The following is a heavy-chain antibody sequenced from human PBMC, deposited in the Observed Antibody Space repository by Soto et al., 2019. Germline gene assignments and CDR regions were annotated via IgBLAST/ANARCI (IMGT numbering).Heavy chain of an antibody. CDR1: GFTFSSYA. CDR3: AKSYRQGLVVVPAADDY. CDR2: ISGSGGST. D-gene: IGHD2-2*01. J-gene: IGHJ4*02. Sequence: GGSLRLSCAASGFTFSSYAMSWVRQAPGKGLEWVSAISGSGGSTYYADSVKGRFTISRDNSKNTLYLQMNSLRAEDTAVYYYAKSYRQGLVVVPAADDYWGQGTLVTVSS. V-gene: IGHV3-23*01.